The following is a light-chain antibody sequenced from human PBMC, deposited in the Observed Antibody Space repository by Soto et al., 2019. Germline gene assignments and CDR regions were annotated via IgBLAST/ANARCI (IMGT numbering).Light chain of an antibody. J-gene: IGKJ2*01. Sequence: EVVLTQSPGTLSLSPGERATLSCRASQSVSTKYLAWYQQKPRQAPMILIFGSSDRATGIPDRFSGSGSGTDFTLTISRLEPEDFAVYYCQQYGSSPPYTFGQGTKLEIK. CDR3: QQYGSSPPYT. CDR1: QSVSTKY. CDR2: GSS. V-gene: IGKV3-20*01.